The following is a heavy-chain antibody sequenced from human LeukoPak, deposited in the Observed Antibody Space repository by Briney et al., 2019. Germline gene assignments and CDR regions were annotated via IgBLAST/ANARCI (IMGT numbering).Heavy chain of an antibody. V-gene: IGHV1-2*02. J-gene: IGHJ4*02. D-gene: IGHD2-15*01. CDR2: INTNNGDS. CDR1: GYSFTGYH. CDR3: ARVQGYCSDGRCLF. Sequence: ASVKVSCKASGYSFTGYHIHWVRQAPGQGLEWMGCINTNNGDSIYAKKFKGRVTMTRDTSITTAYMEVASLRSDDTAVYYCARVQGYCSDGRCLFWGQGTPVTVSS.